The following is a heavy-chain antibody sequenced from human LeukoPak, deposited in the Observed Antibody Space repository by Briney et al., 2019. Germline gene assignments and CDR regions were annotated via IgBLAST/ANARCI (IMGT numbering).Heavy chain of an antibody. V-gene: IGHV4-4*07. Sequence: SETLSLTCTVSGGSISSYYWSWIRQPAGKGLEWIGRIYTSGSTNYNPSLKSRVTMSVDTSKNQFSLKLSFVTAADTAVYYCAKRLYCSGGSCPIPYYYYYMDVWGKGTTVTVSS. CDR1: GGSISSYY. D-gene: IGHD2-15*01. CDR3: AKRLYCSGGSCPIPYYYYYMDV. CDR2: IYTSGST. J-gene: IGHJ6*03.